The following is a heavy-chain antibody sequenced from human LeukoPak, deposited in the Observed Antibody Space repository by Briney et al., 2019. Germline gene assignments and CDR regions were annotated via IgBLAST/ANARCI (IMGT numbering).Heavy chain of an antibody. Sequence: ASVTVSCQASGYTFTSYYMHWVRPAPGQGLEWMGIINPSGGSTSYAQKFQGRVTMTRDTSTSTVYMELSSLRSEDTAVYYCARDHDRSGYYVDDAFDIWGQGTMVTVSS. D-gene: IGHD3-22*01. J-gene: IGHJ3*02. CDR2: INPSGGST. CDR1: GYTFTSYY. V-gene: IGHV1-46*01. CDR3: ARDHDRSGYYVDDAFDI.